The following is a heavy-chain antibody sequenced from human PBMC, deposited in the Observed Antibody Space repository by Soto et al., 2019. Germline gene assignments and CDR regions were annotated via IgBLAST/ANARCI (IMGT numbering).Heavy chain of an antibody. CDR2: ISGSGGST. D-gene: IGHD4-17*01. Sequence: GGSLRLSCAASGFTFSSYAMSWVRQAPGKGLEWVSAISGSGGSTYYADSVKGRFTISRDNSKNTLYLQMNSLRAEDTAVDYCAKDVWQIPYGDYGEYFQHWGQGTLVTVSS. V-gene: IGHV3-23*01. CDR1: GFTFSSYA. CDR3: AKDVWQIPYGDYGEYFQH. J-gene: IGHJ1*01.